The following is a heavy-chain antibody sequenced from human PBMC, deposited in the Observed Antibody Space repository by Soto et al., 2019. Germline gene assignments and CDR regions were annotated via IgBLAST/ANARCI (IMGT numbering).Heavy chain of an antibody. J-gene: IGHJ4*02. CDR2: ISYDSTNK. V-gene: IGHV3-30*18. CDR3: AKTDPGGRCSGTCEPDY. D-gene: IGHD2-2*01. Sequence: QVHLVESGGGVVQPGPSLRLSCAASGFTFSTYAMHWLRQAPGKGLEWVAIISYDSTNKFYSDSVKGRFTISRDNSKNTLYLQLNSLRPEDAAVYYCAKTDPGGRCSGTCEPDYWGQVTLVTVSS. CDR1: GFTFSTYA.